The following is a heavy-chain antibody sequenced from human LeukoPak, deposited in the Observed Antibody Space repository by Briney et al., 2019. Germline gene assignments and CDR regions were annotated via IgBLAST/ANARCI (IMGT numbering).Heavy chain of an antibody. Sequence: GGSLRLSCAVSGITLSNYGVSWVRQAPGKGLEWVAGISDSGGSTNYADSVKGRFTISRDNAKNTLYLQMNSPRAEDTAVYFCAKRGVVIRVILVGFHKQAYYFDSWGQGALVTVSS. CDR1: GITLSNYG. D-gene: IGHD3-10*01. CDR2: ISDSGGST. J-gene: IGHJ4*02. CDR3: AKRGVVIRVILVGFHKQAYYFDS. V-gene: IGHV3-23*01.